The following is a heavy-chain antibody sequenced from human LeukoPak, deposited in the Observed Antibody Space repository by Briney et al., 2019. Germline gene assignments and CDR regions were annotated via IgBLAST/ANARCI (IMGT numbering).Heavy chain of an antibody. CDR2: ISGSGGST. V-gene: IGHV3-23*01. Sequence: PGGSLRLSCAASGFTFSSYAMSWVRQAPGKGLEWVSAISGSGGSTYYADSVKGRFTISRDNSKNTLYLQMNSLRAEDTAVYYCAKNTVPTWELWYYFDYWGQGTLVTVSS. CDR1: GFTFSSYA. J-gene: IGHJ4*02. CDR3: AKNTVPTWELWYYFDY. D-gene: IGHD1-26*01.